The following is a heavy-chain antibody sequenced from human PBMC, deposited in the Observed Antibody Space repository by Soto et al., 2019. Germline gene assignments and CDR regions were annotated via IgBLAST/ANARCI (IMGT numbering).Heavy chain of an antibody. D-gene: IGHD3-10*01. CDR2: ISAYNGNK. V-gene: IGHV1-18*01. CDR1: GYTFTSYG. Sequence: ASVKVSCKASGYTFTSYGISWVRQAPGQGLEWMGWISAYNGNKNYAQKPQGRVTMTTDTSTNTAFMELRILRSDDTAVYYCARTPIGDRSGRYGFDIWGQGTMVTVSS. CDR3: ARTPIGDRSGRYGFDI. J-gene: IGHJ3*02.